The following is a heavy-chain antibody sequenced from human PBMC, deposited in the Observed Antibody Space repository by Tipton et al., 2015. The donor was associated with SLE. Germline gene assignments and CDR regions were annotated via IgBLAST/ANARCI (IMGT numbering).Heavy chain of an antibody. CDR2: INHSGST. J-gene: IGHJ5*02. V-gene: IGHV4-34*01. Sequence: TLSLTCAVYGGSFSGYYWSWIRQPPGKGLEWIGEINHSGSTNYNPSLKSRVTISVDTSKNQFSLELSSVTAADTAVYYCARAHQCYDFWSGFPNWFDPWGQGPLVTVSS. CDR3: ARAHQCYDFWSGFPNWFDP. CDR1: GGSFSGYY. D-gene: IGHD3-3*01.